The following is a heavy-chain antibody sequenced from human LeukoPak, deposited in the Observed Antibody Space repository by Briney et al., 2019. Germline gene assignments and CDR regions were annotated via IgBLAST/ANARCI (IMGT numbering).Heavy chain of an antibody. V-gene: IGHV6-1*01. Sequence: SQTLSLTCAISGDSVPTNSAAWNWIRQSPSRGLEWLGRTYYRSKWYHDYAPSVQSRITINPDTSKNQFSLHLNSVTPEDTAVYYCARGNRDFDSWGQGTLVTVSS. CDR1: GDSVPTNSAA. CDR2: TYYRSKWYH. J-gene: IGHJ5*01. CDR3: ARGNRDFDS. D-gene: IGHD2-21*02.